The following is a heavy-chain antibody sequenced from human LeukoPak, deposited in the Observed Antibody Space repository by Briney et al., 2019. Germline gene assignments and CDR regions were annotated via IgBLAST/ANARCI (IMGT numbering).Heavy chain of an antibody. V-gene: IGHV1-69*04. J-gene: IGHJ5*02. Sequence: GASVKVSCKASGGTFSSYTISWVRQAPGQGLEWMGRVIPILGIANYAQKFQGRVTITADKSTSTAYMELSSLRSEDTAVYYCARDKTPITMIASMMFDPWGQGTLVTVSS. CDR1: GGTFSSYT. CDR2: VIPILGIA. CDR3: ARDKTPITMIASMMFDP. D-gene: IGHD3-22*01.